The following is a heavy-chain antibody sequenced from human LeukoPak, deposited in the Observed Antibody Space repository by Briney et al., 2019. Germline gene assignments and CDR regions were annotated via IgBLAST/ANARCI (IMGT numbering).Heavy chain of an antibody. D-gene: IGHD5-18*01. CDR3: ASVDTAMVTYYYYYGMDV. Sequence: SETLSLTCTVSGGSISSSSYYWGWIRQPPGKGLEWIGSIYYSGSTYYNPSLKSRVTISVDTSKNQFSLKLSSVTAADTAVYYCASVDTAMVTYYYYYGMDVWGQGTTVTVS. V-gene: IGHV4-39*01. J-gene: IGHJ6*02. CDR1: GGSISSSSYY. CDR2: IYYSGST.